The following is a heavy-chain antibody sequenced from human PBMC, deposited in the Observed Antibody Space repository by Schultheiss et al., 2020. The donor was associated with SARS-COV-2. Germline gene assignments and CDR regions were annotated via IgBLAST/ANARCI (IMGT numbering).Heavy chain of an antibody. J-gene: IGHJ3*02. CDR3: ARDQDYGRVAFDI. Sequence: SETLSLTCTVSGSSISGYFWTWIRQPPGKGLEQVGNIYYTGITKYSPSLKSRITISVDTSKKQFSLRLNSVTAADTAVYYCARDQDYGRVAFDIWGLGTMVTVSS. CDR1: GSSISGYF. D-gene: IGHD4/OR15-4a*01. V-gene: IGHV4-59*01. CDR2: IYYTGIT.